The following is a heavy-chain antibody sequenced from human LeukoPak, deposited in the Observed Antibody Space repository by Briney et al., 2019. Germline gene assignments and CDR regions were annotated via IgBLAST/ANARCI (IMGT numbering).Heavy chain of an antibody. D-gene: IGHD2-15*01. CDR3: AKVGCSGGSCYSNYFDY. J-gene: IGHJ4*02. Sequence: GGSLRLSCAASGFTFDDYTMHWVRQAPGKGLEWVSLISWDGGSTYYADSVKGRFTISRDNSKNSLYLQMNSLRTEDTALYYCAKVGCSGGSCYSNYFDYWGQGTLVTVSS. CDR1: GFTFDDYT. CDR2: ISWDGGST. V-gene: IGHV3-43*01.